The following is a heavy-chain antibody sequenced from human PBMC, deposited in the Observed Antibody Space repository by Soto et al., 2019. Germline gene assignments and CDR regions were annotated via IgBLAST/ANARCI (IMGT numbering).Heavy chain of an antibody. CDR3: ARDRPIVVVPAPYYYYGMDV. CDR1: GGSISSGDYY. Sequence: PSETLSLTCTVSGGSISSGDYYWSWIRQPPGKGLEWIGYIYYSGSTYYNPSLRSRVTISVDTSKNQFSLKLSSVTAADTAVYYCARDRPIVVVPAPYYYYGMDVWRQRTTVTVSS. D-gene: IGHD2-2*01. J-gene: IGHJ6*02. CDR2: IYYSGST. V-gene: IGHV4-30-4*01.